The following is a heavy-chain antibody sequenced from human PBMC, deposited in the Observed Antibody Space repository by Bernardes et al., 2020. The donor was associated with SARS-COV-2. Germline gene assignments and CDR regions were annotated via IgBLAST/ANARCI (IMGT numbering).Heavy chain of an antibody. J-gene: IGHJ6*02. CDR3: VRGLTGDYIGIYYYYGMDV. CDR1: GGSISSYY. V-gene: IGHV4-59*01. D-gene: IGHD7-27*01. CDR2: IYYSGST. Sequence: SETLSLTCTVSGGSISSYYWSWIRQPPGKGLEWIGYIYYSGSTNYNPSLKSRVTISVDTSKNQFSLKLSSVTAADTAVYYCVRGLTGDYIGIYYYYGMDVWGQGTTVTVSS.